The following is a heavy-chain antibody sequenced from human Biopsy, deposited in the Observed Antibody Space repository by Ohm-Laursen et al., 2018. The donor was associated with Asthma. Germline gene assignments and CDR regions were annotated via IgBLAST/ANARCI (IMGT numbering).Heavy chain of an antibody. CDR2: ISVYSGNT. D-gene: IGHD3-10*01. V-gene: IGHV1-18*01. CDR1: RDSLNIDD. CDR3: ARAVDYSHYYGIDV. J-gene: IGHJ6*02. Sequence: SVKAACNTSRDSLNIDDISSPRQGPGQGLEWMGWISVYSGNTKVAQKIQDRVTMITDTSTSTAYMELRSLRSDDTAVYFCARAVDYSHYYGIDVWGQGTTVTVS.